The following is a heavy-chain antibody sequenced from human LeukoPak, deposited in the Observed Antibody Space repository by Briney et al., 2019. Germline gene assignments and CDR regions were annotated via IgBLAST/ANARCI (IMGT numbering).Heavy chain of an antibody. CDR2: FSASGANT. Sequence: GGSLRLSCAASGFTFNNYAMSWVRQAPGTGLEWVSTFSASGANTYYADSVRGRFTISRGNSKNSLYLQMNGLRAEDTAFYYCARSPLSTLKSFDSWGQGTLVTVSS. V-gene: IGHV3-23*01. D-gene: IGHD3-16*01. J-gene: IGHJ4*02. CDR3: ARSPLSTLKSFDS. CDR1: GFTFNNYA.